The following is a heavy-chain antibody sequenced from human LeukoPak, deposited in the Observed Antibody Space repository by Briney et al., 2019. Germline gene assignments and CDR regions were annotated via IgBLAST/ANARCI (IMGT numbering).Heavy chain of an antibody. Sequence: GGSLRLSCEVSGFRFDYYKMNWVRQAPGKGLEWVSSISYSSIDRHYADSMKGRFTISRDNAKKSLYLQMNSLRAEDTAVYYCARGQVAAAGNWGQGALVTVSS. J-gene: IGHJ4*02. V-gene: IGHV3-21*01. CDR3: ARGQVAAAGN. D-gene: IGHD6-13*01. CDR1: GFRFDYYK. CDR2: ISYSSIDR.